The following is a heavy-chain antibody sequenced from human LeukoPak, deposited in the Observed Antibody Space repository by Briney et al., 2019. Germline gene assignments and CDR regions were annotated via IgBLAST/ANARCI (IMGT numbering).Heavy chain of an antibody. CDR1: GGSISSYY. Sequence: PSETLSLTCTVSGGSISSYYWSWIRQPPGKGLGWIGYIYHSGSTYYNPSLKSRVTISVDTSKNQFSLKLSSVTAADTAVYYCARVVVVAATDYGMDVWGKGTTVTVSS. D-gene: IGHD2-15*01. V-gene: IGHV4-59*06. CDR3: ARVVVVAATDYGMDV. J-gene: IGHJ6*04. CDR2: IYHSGST.